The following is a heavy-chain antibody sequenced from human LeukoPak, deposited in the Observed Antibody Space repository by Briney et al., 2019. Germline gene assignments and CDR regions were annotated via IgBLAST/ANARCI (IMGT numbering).Heavy chain of an antibody. J-gene: IGHJ4*02. Sequence: PSETLSLTCTVSGGSISNSFWSWIRQPAGKGPEWIGRIYSSGRTNYNPSLKSRVTMSVDTSRNQFSLRLTSVTAADPAVYCARAPDGCGGTCAFDYWGQGSLVAVSS. CDR1: GGSISNSF. CDR2: IYSSGRT. V-gene: IGHV4-4*07. CDR3: ARAPDGCGGTCAFDY. D-gene: IGHD2-21*01.